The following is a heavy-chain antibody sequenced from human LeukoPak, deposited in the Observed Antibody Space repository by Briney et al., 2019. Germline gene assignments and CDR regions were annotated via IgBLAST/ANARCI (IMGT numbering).Heavy chain of an antibody. CDR3: ARSSYYYDSSGYYFYFDY. CDR2: INPSGGST. J-gene: IGHJ4*02. CDR1: GYTFTSYY. Sequence: ASVKVSCKASGYTFTSYYMHWVRQAPGQGLEWMGIINPSGGSTSYAQKFQGRVTMTRDTSTSTVYMELSSLRSEDTAVYYCARSSYYYDSSGYYFYFDYWGQGTLVTVSS. V-gene: IGHV1-46*01. D-gene: IGHD3-22*01.